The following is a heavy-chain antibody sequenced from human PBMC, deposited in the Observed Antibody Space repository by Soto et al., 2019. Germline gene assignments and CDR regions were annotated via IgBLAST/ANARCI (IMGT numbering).Heavy chain of an antibody. J-gene: IGHJ6*03. CDR1: GFTFNTYW. D-gene: IGHD3-10*01. CDR3: ASAGPYYYMDV. Sequence: EVQLVESGGGLVQPGGSLRLSCAASGFTFNTYWMHWVRQAPGKGLVWVSRIDGDGSSTSYGESVKGRFTISRDNAKNTLYLQMNSLRGEDTAVYFCASAGPYYYMDVWGKGTTVTVSS. V-gene: IGHV3-74*01. CDR2: IDGDGSST.